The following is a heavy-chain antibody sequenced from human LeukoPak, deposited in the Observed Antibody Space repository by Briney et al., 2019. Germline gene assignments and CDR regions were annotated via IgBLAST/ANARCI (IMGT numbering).Heavy chain of an antibody. CDR1: GFTFRSYI. D-gene: IGHD6-6*01. J-gene: IGHJ4*02. Sequence: GGSLRLSCAASGFTFRSYIMSWVRQAPGKGLEWVSYISSSNTSIYYGDSVKGRFTISRDNAENSLYLQMNSLRAEDTAVYYCARGSSSGRGALDYWGQGTLVTVSS. CDR3: ARGSSSGRGALDY. V-gene: IGHV3-48*04. CDR2: ISSSNTSI.